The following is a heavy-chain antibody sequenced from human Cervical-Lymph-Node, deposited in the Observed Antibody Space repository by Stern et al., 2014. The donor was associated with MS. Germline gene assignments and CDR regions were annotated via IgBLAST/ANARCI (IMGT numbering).Heavy chain of an antibody. CDR3: AAEPMYYSDSVGAFDI. Sequence: QLVQSGPEVKKPGTSVKVSCKASGFTFTSSAVQWVRQARGQRLAWIGWVGVGSGNTKYAQKFQERVTITRDMSTSTAYMELSSLRSEDTAVYYCAAEPMYYSDSVGAFDIWGQGTMVTVSS. D-gene: IGHD3-22*01. J-gene: IGHJ3*02. CDR1: GFTFTSSA. CDR2: VGVGSGNT. V-gene: IGHV1-58*01.